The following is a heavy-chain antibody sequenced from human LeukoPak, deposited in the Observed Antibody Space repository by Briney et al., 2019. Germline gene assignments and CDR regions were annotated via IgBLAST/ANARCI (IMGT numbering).Heavy chain of an antibody. Sequence: SVKVSCKASGYTFTSYYMHWVRQAPGQGLEWMGGIIPIFGTANYAQKFQGRVTITTDESTSTAYMELSSLRSEDTAVYYCARGRALRYGDYYYYYYMDVWGKGTTVTVSS. V-gene: IGHV1-69*05. CDR2: IIPIFGTA. CDR1: GYTFTSYY. J-gene: IGHJ6*03. D-gene: IGHD4-17*01. CDR3: ARGRALRYGDYYYYYYMDV.